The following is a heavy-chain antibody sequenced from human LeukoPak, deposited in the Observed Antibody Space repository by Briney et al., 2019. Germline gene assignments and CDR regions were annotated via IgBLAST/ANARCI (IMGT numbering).Heavy chain of an antibody. J-gene: IGHJ4*02. CDR2: IIPIFGTA. V-gene: IGHV1-69*05. CDR3: ASGILYYDSSGYYYSLPDY. D-gene: IGHD3-22*01. CDR1: GGTFSSYA. Sequence: GASVKVSCKASGGTFSSYAISWVRQAPGQGLEWMGGIIPIFGTANYAQKFQGRVTMTTDTSTSTAYMELRSLRSDDTAVYYCASGILYYDSSGYYYSLPDYWGQGTLVTVSS.